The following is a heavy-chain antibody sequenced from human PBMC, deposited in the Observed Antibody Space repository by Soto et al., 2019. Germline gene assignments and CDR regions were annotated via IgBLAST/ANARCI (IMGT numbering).Heavy chain of an antibody. CDR2: INTYNGNT. D-gene: IGHD3-16*01. V-gene: IGHV1-18*01. CDR1: GYSFTRYG. CDR3: AMVDVYVTPSPQDV. J-gene: IGHJ6*02. Sequence: QVQLVQSRAEVKNPGASVKVSCKASGYSFTRYGIAWARQAPGQGLEWMGWINTYNGNTNYAQNLQGRVTLTTDPSTSTAYMEVTSLRSNDTAIYYCAMVDVYVTPSPQDVWGQGTTVIVSS.